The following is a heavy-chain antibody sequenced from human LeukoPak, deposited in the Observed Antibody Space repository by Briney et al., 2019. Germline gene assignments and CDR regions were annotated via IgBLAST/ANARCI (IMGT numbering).Heavy chain of an antibody. CDR1: GGSISSSSYY. D-gene: IGHD1-14*01. CDR3: ARAPFSGASKRIHRKTGPGDERTYYFDY. V-gene: IGHV4-39*01. Sequence: SETLSLTCTVSGGSISSSSYYWGWIRQPPGKGLEWIGSIYYSGSTYYNPSLKSRVTISVDTSKNQFSLKLSSVTAADTAVYYCARAPFSGASKRIHRKTGPGDERTYYFDYWGQGTLVTVSS. J-gene: IGHJ4*02. CDR2: IYYSGST.